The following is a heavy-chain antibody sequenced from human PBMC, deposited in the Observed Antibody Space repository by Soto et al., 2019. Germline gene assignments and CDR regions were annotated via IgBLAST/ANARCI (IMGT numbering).Heavy chain of an antibody. J-gene: IGHJ4*02. CDR2: IIPIFGTT. CDR1: GGTFSSYT. Sequence: QVQLVQSGAEVKKPGSSVKVSCKASGGTFSSYTTNWVRQAPGQGLEWMGGIIPIFGTTNYAQKFQGRVTITADKSTNTAYMELSSLRSEDSTMYYCATSYYYDGSAYYPFHHWGQGTLVTVSS. D-gene: IGHD3-22*01. CDR3: ATSYYYDGSAYYPFHH. V-gene: IGHV1-69*06.